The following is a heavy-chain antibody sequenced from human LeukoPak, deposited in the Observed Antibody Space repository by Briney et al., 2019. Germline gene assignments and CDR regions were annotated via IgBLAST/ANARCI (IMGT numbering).Heavy chain of an antibody. D-gene: IGHD4-17*01. CDR2: IYHSGST. CDR3: ARMSYYGDYGSRWYFDL. J-gene: IGHJ2*01. CDR1: GGSISSGGYS. V-gene: IGHV4-30-2*01. Sequence: KPSQTLSLTCAVSGGSISSGGYSWSWIRQPPGKGLEWIGYIYHSGSTYYNPSLKSRVTISVDRSKNQFSLKLSSVTAADTAVYYCARMSYYGDYGSRWYFDLWGRGTLVTVSS.